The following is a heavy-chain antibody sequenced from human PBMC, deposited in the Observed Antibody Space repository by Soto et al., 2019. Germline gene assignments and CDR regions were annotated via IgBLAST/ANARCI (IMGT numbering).Heavy chain of an antibody. D-gene: IGHD6-13*01. CDR1: GYPFTSYG. V-gene: IGHV1-18*01. J-gene: IGHJ4*02. Sequence: VKVSCKASGYPFTSYGISWVRQAPGQGREWMGWISAYNGNTNYAQKLQGRVTMTTDTSTSTAYMELRSLRSDDTAVYYCARAPTVIAAAGYLDYWGQGTLVTVSS. CDR3: ARAPTVIAAAGYLDY. CDR2: ISAYNGNT.